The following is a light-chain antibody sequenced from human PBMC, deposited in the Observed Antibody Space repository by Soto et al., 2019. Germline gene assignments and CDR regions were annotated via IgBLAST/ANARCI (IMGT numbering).Light chain of an antibody. CDR3: QSYDSSLGGWV. CDR1: SSNIGAGYD. Sequence: QSVLTQPPSVSGAPGQRVTISCTGSSSNIGAGYDVHWYQQLPGTAPKLLIYGNSNRPSGVPDRFSGSKSGTSASLAITGLQAEDEADFYCQSYDSSLGGWVFGWGTKLTVL. CDR2: GNS. J-gene: IGLJ3*02. V-gene: IGLV1-40*01.